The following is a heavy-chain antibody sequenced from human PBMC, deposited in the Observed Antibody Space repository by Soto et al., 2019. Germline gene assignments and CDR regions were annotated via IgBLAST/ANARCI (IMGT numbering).Heavy chain of an antibody. CDR2: ITSDTNTI. CDR3: ARSVEGHFDD. J-gene: IGHJ4*02. V-gene: IGHV3-48*02. Sequence: PGGSLRLSCAASGFPFSIYSMNWVRQAPGKGLEWSSYITSDTNTIKYADSVKGRFTISRDNAKNLVYLQMNSLRDEDTAVYCCARSVEGHFDDWGQGTVVSVSS. D-gene: IGHD6-19*01. CDR1: GFPFSIYS.